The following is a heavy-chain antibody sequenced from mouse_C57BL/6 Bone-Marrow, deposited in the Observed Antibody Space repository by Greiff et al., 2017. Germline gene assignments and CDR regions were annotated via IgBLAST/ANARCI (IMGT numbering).Heavy chain of an antibody. V-gene: IGHV1-62-2*01. CDR2: FYPGSGSI. CDR1: GYTFTEYT. Sequence: QVQLKESGAELVKPGASVKLSCKASGYTFTEYTIHWVKQRSGQGLEWIGWFYPGSGSIKYNEKFKDKATLTADKSSSTAYMELSRLTSEDSAVYFGERHEGGARANDGFAYWGQGTLVTVSA. D-gene: IGHD3-1*01. CDR3: ERHEGGARANDGFAY. J-gene: IGHJ3*01.